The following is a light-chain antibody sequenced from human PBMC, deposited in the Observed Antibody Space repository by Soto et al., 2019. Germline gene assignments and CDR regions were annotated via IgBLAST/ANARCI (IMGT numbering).Light chain of an antibody. Sequence: DIQMTQSPSTLSASVGDRVTITCRASQSISSWLAWYQQKPGKAPKLLIYKASSLESGVPSRFSGSGSGTEFTLNISSLQPDDFATYYCQQYKSNPLTFGGGTKVEIK. CDR1: QSISSW. CDR3: QQYKSNPLT. CDR2: KAS. J-gene: IGKJ4*01. V-gene: IGKV1-5*03.